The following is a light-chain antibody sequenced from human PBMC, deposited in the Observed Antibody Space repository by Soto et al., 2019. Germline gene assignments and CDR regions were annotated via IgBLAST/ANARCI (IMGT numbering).Light chain of an antibody. CDR3: QSYDSSLSGHVV. CDR2: SNS. Sequence: QSVLTQPPSVSGAPGQRVTISCTGSSSNIGAGYNVNWYQQLPGTAPKLPIYSNSNRPSGVPDRFSGSKSGTSASLAITGLQAEDEADYYCQSYDSSLSGHVVFGGGTKLTVL. V-gene: IGLV1-40*01. CDR1: SSNIGAGYN. J-gene: IGLJ2*01.